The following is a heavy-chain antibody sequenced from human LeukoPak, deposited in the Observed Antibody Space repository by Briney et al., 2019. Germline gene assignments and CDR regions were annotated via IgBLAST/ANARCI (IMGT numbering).Heavy chain of an antibody. Sequence: GSLRPSCAASGFTFSSYAMHWVRQAPGKGLEWVAVISYDGGNKYYADSVKGRFTISRDNSKNTLYLQMNSLRGEDTAVYYCAKSPVAATLYYFDYWGQGTLVTVSS. D-gene: IGHD2-15*01. CDR3: AKSPVAATLYYFDY. V-gene: IGHV3-30-3*01. J-gene: IGHJ4*02. CDR1: GFTFSSYA. CDR2: ISYDGGNK.